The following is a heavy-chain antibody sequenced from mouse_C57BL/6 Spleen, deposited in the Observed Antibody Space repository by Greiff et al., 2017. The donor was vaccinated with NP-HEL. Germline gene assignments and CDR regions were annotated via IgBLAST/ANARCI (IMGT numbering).Heavy chain of an antibody. V-gene: IGHV5-4*01. J-gene: IGHJ1*03. CDR3: ARDPYYYGSSALGYFDV. CDR2: ISDGGSYT. Sequence: DVMLVESGGGLVKPGGSLKLSCAASGFTFSSYAMSWVRQTPEKRLEWVATISDGGSYTYYPDNVKGRFTISRDNAKNNLYLQMSHLKSEDTAMYYCARDPYYYGSSALGYFDVWGTGTTVTVSS. D-gene: IGHD1-1*01. CDR1: GFTFSSYA.